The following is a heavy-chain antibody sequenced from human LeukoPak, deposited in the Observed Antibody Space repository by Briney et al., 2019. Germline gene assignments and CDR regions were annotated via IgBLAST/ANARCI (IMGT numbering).Heavy chain of an antibody. V-gene: IGHV4-59*01. CDR3: ARDPPEDEWNSLDS. CDR1: GGSISSYY. CDR2: IHYSGLT. D-gene: IGHD1-7*01. Sequence: PSETLSLTCTVSGGSISSYYWSWIRQPPGKGLEWIGFIHYSGLTVYSPSFQSRVTMSVDTSRNQFSLDLSSVTAADTALYYCARDPPEDEWNSLDSWGQGTLVTVSS. J-gene: IGHJ4*02.